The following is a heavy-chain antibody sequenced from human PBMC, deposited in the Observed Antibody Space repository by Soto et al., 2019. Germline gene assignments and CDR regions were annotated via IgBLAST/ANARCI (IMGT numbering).Heavy chain of an antibody. D-gene: IGHD5-12*01. CDR2: IIPIFGTA. J-gene: IGHJ4*02. Sequence: SVKVSCKASGGTFSSYAISWVRQAPGQGLEWMGGIIPIFGTANYAQKFQGRVTITADESTSTAYMELSSLRSEVTAVYYCARTDAKGAVEMATLSLDYWGQGTLVTVSS. V-gene: IGHV1-69*13. CDR1: GGTFSSYA. CDR3: ARTDAKGAVEMATLSLDY.